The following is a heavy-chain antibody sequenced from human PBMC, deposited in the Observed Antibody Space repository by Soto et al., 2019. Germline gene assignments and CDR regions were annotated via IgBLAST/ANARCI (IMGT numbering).Heavy chain of an antibody. CDR3: DRQRTTVVTQAYFDH. CDR1: GESISSSSYY. Sequence: PXETLSLTCLVSGESISSSSYYWGWIRQPPGKGLEWIGSIYYSGRTYYNPSFKSRVTISIDTSKNQFSLKLSSVTATDTAVYYCDRQRTTVVTQAYFDHWGQGALVTVYS. CDR2: IYYSGRT. D-gene: IGHD2-21*02. V-gene: IGHV4-39*01. J-gene: IGHJ4*02.